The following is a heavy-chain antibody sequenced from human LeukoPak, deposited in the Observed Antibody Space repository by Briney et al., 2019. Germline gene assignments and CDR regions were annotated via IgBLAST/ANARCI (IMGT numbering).Heavy chain of an antibody. Sequence: SETLSLTCTVSGGSISSYYWSWIRQPAGKGLEWIGRIYTSGSTNYNPSLKSRVTMSVDTSKNQFSLKLSFVTAADTAVYYCAVGYCSGGSCRRGLDYWGQGTLVTVSS. D-gene: IGHD2-15*01. V-gene: IGHV4-4*07. J-gene: IGHJ4*02. CDR3: AVGYCSGGSCRRGLDY. CDR2: IYTSGST. CDR1: GGSISSYY.